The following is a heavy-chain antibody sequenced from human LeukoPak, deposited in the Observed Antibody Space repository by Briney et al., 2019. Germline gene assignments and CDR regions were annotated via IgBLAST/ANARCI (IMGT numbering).Heavy chain of an antibody. CDR3: AREPPYSSSFYYFDY. V-gene: IGHV3-30*02. CDR2: MQYDGSVE. J-gene: IGHJ4*02. Sequence: PGGSLRLSCAASGFSFSNYGVHWVRQAPGKGLEWVAFMQYDGSVEFYADSVMGRFTISRDTSSNTLYLQMNSLRAEDTAVYYCAREPPYSSSFYYFDYWGQGTLVTVSS. D-gene: IGHD6-13*01. CDR1: GFSFSNYG.